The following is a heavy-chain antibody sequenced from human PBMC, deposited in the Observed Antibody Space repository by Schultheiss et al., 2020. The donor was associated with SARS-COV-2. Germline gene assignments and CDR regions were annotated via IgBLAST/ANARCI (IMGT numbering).Heavy chain of an antibody. J-gene: IGHJ6*02. CDR2: IKSKTDGGTT. Sequence: GGSLRLSCAASGFTFSSYWMSWVRQAPGKGLEWVGRIKSKTDGGTTDYAAPVKGRFTISRDDSKNTLYLQMNSLKTEDTAVYYCTPSLGTPYYYYGMDVWGQGTTVTVSS. CDR3: TPSLGTPYYYYGMDV. CDR1: GFTFSSYW. V-gene: IGHV3-15*01. D-gene: IGHD7-27*01.